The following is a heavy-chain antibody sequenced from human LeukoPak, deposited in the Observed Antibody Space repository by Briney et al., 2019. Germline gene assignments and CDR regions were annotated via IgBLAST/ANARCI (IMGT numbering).Heavy chain of an antibody. CDR1: GGSVSSYY. D-gene: IGHD3-10*01. J-gene: IGHJ4*02. CDR3: ARWAPSGGFDY. Sequence: PSETLSLTCTVSGGSVSSYYCSWIRQPPGKGLEWIGYIYYSGNTNYNPSLKSRVTISVDTSKNQFSLKLGSVTAADTAVYYCARWAPSGGFDYWGQGTLVTVSS. V-gene: IGHV4-59*02. CDR2: IYYSGNT.